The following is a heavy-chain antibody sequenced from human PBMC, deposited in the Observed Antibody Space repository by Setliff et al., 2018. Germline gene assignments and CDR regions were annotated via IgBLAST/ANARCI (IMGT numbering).Heavy chain of an antibody. CDR2: ISAYNGNT. Sequence: ASVKVSCKASGYTFTSYGISWVRQAPGQGLEWMGWISAYNGNTNYAQKLQGRVTMTTDTSTSTAYMGLRSLRSDDTAVYYCAREGDILTGFPHGYYYYYYGMDVWGQGTTVTVSS. CDR1: GYTFTSYG. CDR3: AREGDILTGFPHGYYYYYYGMDV. J-gene: IGHJ6*02. D-gene: IGHD3-9*01. V-gene: IGHV1-18*01.